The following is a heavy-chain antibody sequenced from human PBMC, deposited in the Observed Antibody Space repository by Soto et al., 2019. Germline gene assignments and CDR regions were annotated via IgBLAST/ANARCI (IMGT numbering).Heavy chain of an antibody. Sequence: QVQLVESGGGLVKPGGSLRLSCAASGFTFSDYYMSWIRQAPGKGLEWVSYISSSGSTIYYADSVKGRFTISRDNAKNSLDLQMNSLRAEDTAVYYCAREVDTAMATIYGMDVWGQGTTVTVSS. CDR2: ISSSGSTI. CDR3: AREVDTAMATIYGMDV. J-gene: IGHJ6*02. D-gene: IGHD5-18*01. CDR1: GFTFSDYY. V-gene: IGHV3-11*01.